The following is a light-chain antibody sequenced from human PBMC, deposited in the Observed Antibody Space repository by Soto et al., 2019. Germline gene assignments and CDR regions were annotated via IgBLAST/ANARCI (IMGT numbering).Light chain of an antibody. CDR1: QSVSSSY. CDR3: QQSYSAPHT. CDR2: GAS. J-gene: IGKJ2*01. Sequence: EIVLTQSPGTLSLSPGERATLSCRASQSVSSSYLAWYQQKPGQAPRLLIYGASSRATGIPDRFSGSGSGTDFTLTISRLEPEDFAVYYCQQSYSAPHTFGQGTKLDIK. V-gene: IGKV3-20*01.